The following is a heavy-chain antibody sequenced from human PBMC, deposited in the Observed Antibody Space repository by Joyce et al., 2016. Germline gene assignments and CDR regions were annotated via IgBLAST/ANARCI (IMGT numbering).Heavy chain of an antibody. CDR3: ARLYSGNSVDY. CDR2: ISYSGKT. J-gene: IGHJ4*02. V-gene: IGHV4-39*01. D-gene: IGHD4-23*01. Sequence: QLHLQESGPGLVKPSETLSLTCTVSGGSMSSISFYGGWIRQPLGKGLEWSGSISYSGKTYYNPSLKSRVTTSIDTSKNQFSLDLTSVTAADTAVYYCARLYSGNSVDYWGQGTLVTVSS. CDR1: GGSMSSISFY.